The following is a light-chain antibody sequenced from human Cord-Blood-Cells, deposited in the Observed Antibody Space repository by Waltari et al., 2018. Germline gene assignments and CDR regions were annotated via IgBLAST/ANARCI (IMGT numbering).Light chain of an antibody. Sequence: QSALTHPRAVSGSPGQSVPISCTGTSGTVGGYNYVSWYKQHPGKAPHILIYDVSKPPSRAPDLFSGSQARKTASLTMSELQAEDEAYYYCCSYAGSYTVVFGAGTKQTAL. CDR2: DVS. CDR1: SGTVGGYNY. CDR3: CSYAGSYTVV. J-gene: IGLJ2*01. V-gene: IGLV2-11*01.